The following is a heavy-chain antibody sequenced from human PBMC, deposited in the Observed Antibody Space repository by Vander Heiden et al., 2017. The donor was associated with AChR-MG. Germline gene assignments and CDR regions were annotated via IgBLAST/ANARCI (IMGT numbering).Heavy chain of an antibody. CDR2: IIPIFGTA. CDR3: ASGKGAAAGRFFPPMDV. Sequence: QVQLVQSGAEVKKPGSSVKVSCKASGGTFSSYAISWVRQAPGQGLEWMGGIIPIFGTANYAQKFQGRVTITADESTSTAYMELSSLRSEDTAVYYCASGKGAAAGRFFPPMDVWGQGTTVTVSS. J-gene: IGHJ6*02. D-gene: IGHD6-13*01. CDR1: GGTFSSYA. V-gene: IGHV1-69*01.